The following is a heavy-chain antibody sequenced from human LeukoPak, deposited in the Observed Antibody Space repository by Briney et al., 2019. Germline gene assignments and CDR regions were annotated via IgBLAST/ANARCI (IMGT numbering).Heavy chain of an antibody. V-gene: IGHV3-48*03. CDR3: ARGGGWLDS. J-gene: IGHJ4*02. D-gene: IGHD6-19*01. Sequence: PGGSLRLSCAASGFTFSGYEMNWVRQAPGKGLEWVSCITGSGSTIFYADSVKGRFTMSRDNAKNALYLQMNGPRAEDTAVYYCARGGGWLDSWGQGTLVTVSS. CDR1: GFTFSGYE. CDR2: ITGSGSTI.